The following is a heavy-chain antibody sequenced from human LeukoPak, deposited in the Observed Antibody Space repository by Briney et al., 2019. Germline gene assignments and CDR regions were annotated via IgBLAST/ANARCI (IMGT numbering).Heavy chain of an antibody. CDR3: ARSPWDTAMVA. V-gene: IGHV3-30-3*01. CDR1: GFTFSSYA. Sequence: GRSLRLSCAASGFTFSSYAMHWVRKAPGKGLEWVAVISYDGSNKYYADSVKGRFTISRDNSKNTLYLQMNSLRAEDTAVYYCARSPWDTAMVAWGQGTLVTVSS. J-gene: IGHJ4*02. D-gene: IGHD5-18*01. CDR2: ISYDGSNK.